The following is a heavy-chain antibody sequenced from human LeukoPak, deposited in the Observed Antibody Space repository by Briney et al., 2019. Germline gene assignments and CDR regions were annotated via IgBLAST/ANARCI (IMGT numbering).Heavy chain of an antibody. V-gene: IGHV1-24*01. J-gene: IGHJ4*02. CDR1: GYTLTELS. CDR3: ARDPLPMDFWSGYPDY. D-gene: IGHD3-3*01. Sequence: ASVKVSCKVSGYTLTELSMHWVRQAPGKGLEWMGGFDPEDGETIYAQKFQGRVTMTEDTSTDTAYMELSSLRSEDTAVYYCARDPLPMDFWSGYPDYWGQGTLVTVSS. CDR2: FDPEDGET.